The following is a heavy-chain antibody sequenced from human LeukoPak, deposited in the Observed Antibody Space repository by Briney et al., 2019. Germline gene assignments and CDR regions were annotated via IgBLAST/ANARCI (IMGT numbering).Heavy chain of an antibody. CDR1: GYTFTGYY. J-gene: IGHJ4*02. D-gene: IGHD6-19*01. Sequence: ASVKVSCKASGYTFTGYYMHWVRQAPGQGLEWMGWINPNSGGTNYAQKFQGRVTVTRDTSISTAYMGLSRLRSDDTAVYYCARDPKWGIAVAGTSGFDYWGQGTLVTVSS. V-gene: IGHV1-2*02. CDR3: ARDPKWGIAVAGTSGFDY. CDR2: INPNSGGT.